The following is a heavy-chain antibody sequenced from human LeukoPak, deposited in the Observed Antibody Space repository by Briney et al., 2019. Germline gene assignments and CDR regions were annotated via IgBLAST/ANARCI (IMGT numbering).Heavy chain of an antibody. J-gene: IGHJ5*02. D-gene: IGHD6-13*01. CDR3: ARGIAAAGTRGDWFDP. CDR2: IYYSGST. V-gene: IGHV4-30-4*08. CDR1: GGSINSGDYY. Sequence: SETLSLTCTVSGGSINSGDYYWSWIRQPPGKGLEWIGYIYYSGSTYYNPSLKSRVTISVDTSKNQFSLKLSSVTAADTAVYYCARGIAAAGTRGDWFDPWGQGTLVTVSS.